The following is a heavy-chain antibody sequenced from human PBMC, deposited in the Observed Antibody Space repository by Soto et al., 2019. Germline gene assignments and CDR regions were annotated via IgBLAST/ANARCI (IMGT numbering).Heavy chain of an antibody. CDR3: ARVMRDSSGSHYYYGMDV. Sequence: TGGSLRLSCAASGFTFNDYSMNWVRQAPGKGLEWVSYISSSSSLIYYADSVKGRFTISRDNVKNSVYLQMNSLGAEDTAVYYCARVMRDSSGSHYYYGMDVWGQGTTVTVSS. CDR1: GFTFNDYS. V-gene: IGHV3-48*01. CDR2: ISSSSSLI. J-gene: IGHJ6*02. D-gene: IGHD3-22*01.